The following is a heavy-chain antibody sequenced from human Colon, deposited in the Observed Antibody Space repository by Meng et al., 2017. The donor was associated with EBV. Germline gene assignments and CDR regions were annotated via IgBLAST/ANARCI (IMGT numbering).Heavy chain of an antibody. D-gene: IGHD3-16*01. V-gene: IGHV4-39*07. Sequence: HLQLQEAGRGLVKPSEALSLSCIVSGDSVSDTNHFWGWVRQAPGKGLEWVGSINSNWNTYSNPSLTSRVTMSLDTSKNQFSLKLSSVTAADTAVYYCVRVRGDFDYWGQGTLVTVSS. CDR3: VRVRGDFDY. CDR1: GDSVSDTNHF. J-gene: IGHJ4*02. CDR2: INSNWNT.